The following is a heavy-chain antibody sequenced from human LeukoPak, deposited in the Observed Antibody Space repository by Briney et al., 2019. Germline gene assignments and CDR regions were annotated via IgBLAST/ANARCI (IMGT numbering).Heavy chain of an antibody. V-gene: IGHV1-69*04. J-gene: IGHJ4*02. D-gene: IGHD1-26*01. CDR1: GGTFSSYA. Sequence: ASVKVSCKASGGTFSSYAISWVRQAPGQGLEWMGRIIPILGIANYAQKFQGRVTITADKSTSTAYMELSSLRSEDTAVYYCAQGGGATTEVDYWGXGTLVTVSS. CDR2: IIPILGIA. CDR3: AQGGGATTEVDY.